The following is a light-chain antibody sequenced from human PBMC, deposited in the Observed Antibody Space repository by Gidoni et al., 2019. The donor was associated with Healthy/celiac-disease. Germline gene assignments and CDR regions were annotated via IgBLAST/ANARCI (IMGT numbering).Light chain of an antibody. CDR2: EVS. Sequence: QSALTQPASVSGSPGQSITISCTGTSSDVGGYNYVSWYQQHPGKAPKLMIYEVSTRPSGVSNRFSGSKSGNTASLTISGLQAEDEADYYCSSYTSSSTRVFGGGTKLXV. J-gene: IGLJ3*02. CDR3: SSYTSSSTRV. V-gene: IGLV2-14*01. CDR1: SSDVGGYNY.